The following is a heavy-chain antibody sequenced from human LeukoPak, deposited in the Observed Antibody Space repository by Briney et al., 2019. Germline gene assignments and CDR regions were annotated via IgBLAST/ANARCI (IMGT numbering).Heavy chain of an antibody. CDR2: IYYSGST. Sequence: SETLCLTCTVSGGSISSYYWSWIRQPPGKGLEWIGYIYYSGSTSYNPSPKSRVTISVDTSKNQFSLKLSSVPAADTAVYYCARNPIAAAGFDVWGKGATVTVSS. V-gene: IGHV4-59*01. D-gene: IGHD6-13*01. CDR3: ARNPIAAAGFDV. J-gene: IGHJ6*04. CDR1: GGSISSYY.